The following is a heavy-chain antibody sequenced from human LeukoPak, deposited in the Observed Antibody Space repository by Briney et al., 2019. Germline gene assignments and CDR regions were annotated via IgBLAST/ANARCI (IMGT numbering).Heavy chain of an antibody. V-gene: IGHV1-8*01. Sequence: GASVKVSCKASGYTFTSYDTNWVRQATGQGLEWMGWMNPNSGNTGYAQKFQGRVTMTRNTPISTAYMELSSLRSEDTAVYYCARRGGDYYGSGTSDYWGQGTLVTVSS. CDR2: MNPNSGNT. CDR3: ARRGGDYYGSGTSDY. J-gene: IGHJ4*02. CDR1: GYTFTSYD. D-gene: IGHD3-10*01.